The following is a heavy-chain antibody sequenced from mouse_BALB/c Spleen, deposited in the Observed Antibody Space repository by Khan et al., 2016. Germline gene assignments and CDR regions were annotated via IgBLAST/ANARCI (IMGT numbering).Heavy chain of an antibody. Sequence: QIQLVQSGHELKKPGDTVKISCKASGYTFTDYSIHWVKHIPGRALKWMGWINTETGEATYADDFKGRFAFSLETSASTAYLQINNLKNEDTATYCFTLDWDLEYWGQGTTLTVSS. CDR3: TLDWDLEY. CDR2: INTETGEA. J-gene: IGHJ2*01. V-gene: IGHV9-2-1*01. CDR1: GYTFTDYS. D-gene: IGHD4-1*01.